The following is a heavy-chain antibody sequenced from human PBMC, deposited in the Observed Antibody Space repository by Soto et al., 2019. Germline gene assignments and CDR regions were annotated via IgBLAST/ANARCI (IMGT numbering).Heavy chain of an antibody. CDR2: IYHSGST. CDR1: GGSISSGGSS. CDR3: ARAGDSSGPVALGY. Sequence: LQLQESGSGLVKPSQTLSLTCAVSGGSISSGGSSWSWIRQPPGKGLEWIGYIYHSGSTYYNPPLKSRVTISVDRSKNQFSLKLSSVTAADTAVYYWARAGDSSGPVALGYWGQGTLVTVSS. V-gene: IGHV4-30-2*01. D-gene: IGHD6-19*01. J-gene: IGHJ4*02.